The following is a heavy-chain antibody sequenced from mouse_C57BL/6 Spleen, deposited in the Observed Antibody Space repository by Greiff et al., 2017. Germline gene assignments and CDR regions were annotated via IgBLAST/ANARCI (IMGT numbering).Heavy chain of an antibody. Sequence: QVQLQQPGAELVRPGSSVKLSCKASGYTFTSYWMQWVKQRPIQGLEWIGNIDPSDSETHYNQKFKDKATLTVDKSSSTAYMQLSSLTSEDSAVYYGARYDGYYTGFDYWGQGTTLTVSS. V-gene: IGHV1-52*01. D-gene: IGHD2-3*01. J-gene: IGHJ2*01. CDR3: ARYDGYYTGFDY. CDR1: GYTFTSYW. CDR2: IDPSDSET.